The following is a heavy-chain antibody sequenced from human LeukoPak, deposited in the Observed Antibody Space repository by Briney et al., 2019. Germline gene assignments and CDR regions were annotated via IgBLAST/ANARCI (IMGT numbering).Heavy chain of an antibody. CDR2: INPNSGGT. Sequence: GASVKVSCKASGYTFTGYYMHWVRQAPGQGLEWMGRINPNSGGTNYAQKFQGRVTMTRDTSISTAYMELSRLRSDDTAVYYCARDESQQLVLDSWFDPWGQGTLVTVSS. D-gene: IGHD6-13*01. CDR1: GYTFTGYY. CDR3: ARDESQQLVLDSWFDP. J-gene: IGHJ5*02. V-gene: IGHV1-2*06.